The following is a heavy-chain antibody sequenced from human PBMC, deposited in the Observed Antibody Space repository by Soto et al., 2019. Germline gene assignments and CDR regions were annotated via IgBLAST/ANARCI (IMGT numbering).Heavy chain of an antibody. Sequence: SETLSLTCTVSGGSISSSSYYWGWIRQPPGKGLEWIGSIYYSGSTYYNPSLKSRVNISVDTSKNQFSLKLSSVTAADTAVYYCARHVRDSSSWSKAKGSLGGMDVWGQGTTVT. CDR1: GGSISSSSYY. V-gene: IGHV4-39*01. J-gene: IGHJ6*02. CDR3: ARHVRDSSSWSKAKGSLGGMDV. D-gene: IGHD6-13*01. CDR2: IYYSGST.